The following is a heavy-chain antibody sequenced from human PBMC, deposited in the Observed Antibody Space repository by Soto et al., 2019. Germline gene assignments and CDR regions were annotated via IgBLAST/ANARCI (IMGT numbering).Heavy chain of an antibody. V-gene: IGHV4-34*01. D-gene: IGHD3-9*01. CDR3: AGDLRYFDWFPQRYYYYGMDV. CDR1: GGSFSGYY. J-gene: IGHJ6*02. Sequence: QVQLQQWGAGLLKPSETLSLTCAVYGGSFSGYYWSWIRQPPGKGLEWIGEINHSGSTNYNPSLKSRVTISVDTSKNQFSLKLSSVTAADTAVYYCAGDLRYFDWFPQRYYYYGMDVWGQGTTVTVSS. CDR2: INHSGST.